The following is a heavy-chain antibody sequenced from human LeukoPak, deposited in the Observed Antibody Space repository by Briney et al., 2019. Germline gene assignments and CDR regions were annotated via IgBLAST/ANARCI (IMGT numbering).Heavy chain of an antibody. V-gene: IGHV4-39*02. CDR1: GVSISSSYYY. D-gene: IGHD2-15*01. CDR3: ARENPSEYCSGGSCYNWFDP. J-gene: IGHJ5*02. CDR2: IYYSGST. Sequence: SETLSLTCIVSGVSISSSYYYWGWIRQPPGKGLEWIGSIYYSGSTYYNSSLKSRVTISIDTSKNQVSLNLTSMTAADTAVYYCARENPSEYCSGGSCYNWFDPWGQGTLVTVSS.